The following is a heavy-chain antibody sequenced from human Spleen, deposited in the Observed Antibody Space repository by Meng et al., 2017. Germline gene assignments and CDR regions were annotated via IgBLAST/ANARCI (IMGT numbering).Heavy chain of an antibody. CDR3: ARLLRYFDWTPYYYYYGMDV. J-gene: IGHJ6*02. CDR2: MNPNSGNT. D-gene: IGHD3-9*01. CDR1: GYTFTSYD. V-gene: IGHV1-8*03. Sequence: ASVKVSCKASGYTFTSYDINWVRQATGQGLEWMGWMNPNSGNTGYAQKFQGRVTITRNTSISTAYMELSSLRSEDTAVYYCARLLRYFDWTPYYYYYGMDVWGQGTTVTVSS.